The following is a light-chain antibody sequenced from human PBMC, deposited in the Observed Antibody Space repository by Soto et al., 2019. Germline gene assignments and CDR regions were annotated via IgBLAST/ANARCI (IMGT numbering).Light chain of an antibody. J-gene: IGKJ1*01. V-gene: IGKV3-20*01. CDR3: QQYGSSPTWT. CDR2: GAA. CDR1: QSISHY. Sequence: EIVLTQSPGTLSLSPGERATLSCRANQSISHYLAWYQQKPGQSPRLLIYGAASRAIGIPDRFNGSGSETTFTLTISRLQPEDFALYYCQQYGSSPTWTFGQGTKVEIK.